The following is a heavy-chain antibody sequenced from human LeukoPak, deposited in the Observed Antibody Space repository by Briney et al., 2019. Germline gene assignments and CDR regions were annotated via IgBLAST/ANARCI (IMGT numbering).Heavy chain of an antibody. CDR2: IYHSGST. J-gene: IGHJ4*02. D-gene: IGHD3-10*01. Sequence: SETLSLTCAVSGGSISSSNWWSWVRQPPGKGLEWIGEIYHSGSTNYNPSLKSRVTISVDKSKNQFSLKLSSVTAADTAVYYCARTRYYYNSRSYGAPYYFDYWGQGTLVTVSS. CDR3: ARTRYYYNSRSYGAPYYFDY. V-gene: IGHV4-4*02. CDR1: GGSISSSNW.